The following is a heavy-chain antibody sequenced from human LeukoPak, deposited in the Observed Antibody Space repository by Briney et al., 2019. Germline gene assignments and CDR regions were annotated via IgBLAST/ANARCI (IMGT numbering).Heavy chain of an antibody. J-gene: IGHJ3*02. Sequence: SQTLSFTCTVSGGSISSGDYYWRWIRQPPGKGLEWIGYIYYSGSTYYNPSLKSRVTISVDTSKNQFSLKLSSVTAADTAVHYCARDGGSYIWGQGTMVTVSS. V-gene: IGHV4-30-4*08. D-gene: IGHD2-15*01. CDR1: GGSISSGDYY. CDR3: ARDGGSYI. CDR2: IYYSGST.